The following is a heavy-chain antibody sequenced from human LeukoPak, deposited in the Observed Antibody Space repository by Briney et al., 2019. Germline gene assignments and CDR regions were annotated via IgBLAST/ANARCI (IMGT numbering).Heavy chain of an antibody. Sequence: PSETLSLTCAVSGGSISSSNWWSWVRQPPGKGLEWIGEIYNSGSTNYNPSLKSRVTISVDKSNNQFSLKLSSVTAADTAIYYCARGSGRHDYWGQGTLVTVSS. D-gene: IGHD3-10*01. V-gene: IGHV4-4*02. CDR2: IYNSGST. CDR1: GGSISSSNW. CDR3: ARGSGRHDY. J-gene: IGHJ4*02.